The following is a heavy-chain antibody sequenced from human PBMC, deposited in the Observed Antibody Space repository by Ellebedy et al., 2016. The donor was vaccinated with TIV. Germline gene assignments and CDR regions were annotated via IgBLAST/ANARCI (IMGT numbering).Heavy chain of an antibody. CDR3: VRDGVGAPPFDY. D-gene: IGHD1-26*01. CDR2: IKGDGGST. Sequence: GESLKISCAASGFTFSSHWMHWVRQDPGKGLVWVSRIKGDGGSTSYADSVEGRFTISRDNAKNTLYLQMNSLRADDTAIYYCVRDGVGAPPFDYWGQGTLVTVSS. J-gene: IGHJ4*02. V-gene: IGHV3-74*01. CDR1: GFTFSSHW.